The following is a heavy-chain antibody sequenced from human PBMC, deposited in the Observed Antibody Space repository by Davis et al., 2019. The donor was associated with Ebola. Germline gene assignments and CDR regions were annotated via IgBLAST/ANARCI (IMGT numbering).Heavy chain of an antibody. D-gene: IGHD3-9*01. Sequence: ASVKVSCKGSGYSFSDYYMHWVQGAPGKGLEWVGLVDPKAGKTVYAEKFQDRVTITADKSTDTVYMELSSLRFEDAAVYYCTTLDILTAYVPYAMDVWGQGTTVTVS. CDR3: TTLDILTAYVPYAMDV. V-gene: IGHV1-69-2*01. CDR2: VDPKAGKT. J-gene: IGHJ6*02. CDR1: GYSFSDYY.